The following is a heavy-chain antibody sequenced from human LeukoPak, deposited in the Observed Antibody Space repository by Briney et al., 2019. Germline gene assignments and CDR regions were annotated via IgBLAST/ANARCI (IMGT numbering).Heavy chain of an antibody. Sequence: SETLSLTCAVYGGSFSGYYWSWIRQPPGKGLEWIGEINHSGSTNYNPSLKSRVTISVDTSKNQFSLKLSSVTAADTAVYYCARQRNILWLKPRNWFDPWGQGTLVTVSS. V-gene: IGHV4-34*01. CDR2: INHSGST. D-gene: IGHD2/OR15-2a*01. CDR3: ARQRNILWLKPRNWFDP. J-gene: IGHJ5*02. CDR1: GGSFSGYY.